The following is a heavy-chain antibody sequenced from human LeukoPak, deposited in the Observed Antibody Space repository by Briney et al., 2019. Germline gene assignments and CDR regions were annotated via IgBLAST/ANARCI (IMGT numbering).Heavy chain of an antibody. D-gene: IGHD6-13*01. Sequence: ASVKVSCKASGYTFTGYYMHWVRQAPGQGLEWMGWINPNSGGTNYAQKFQGRVTMTRDTSISTAYMELSRLRSDDTAVYYCARDYLGIAAAGGWFDPWGQGTLVTVSS. CDR3: ARDYLGIAAAGGWFDP. CDR2: INPNSGGT. V-gene: IGHV1-2*02. J-gene: IGHJ5*02. CDR1: GYTFTGYY.